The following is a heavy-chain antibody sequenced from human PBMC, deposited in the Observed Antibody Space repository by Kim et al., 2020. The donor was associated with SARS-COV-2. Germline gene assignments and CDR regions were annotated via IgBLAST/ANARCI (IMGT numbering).Heavy chain of an antibody. V-gene: IGHV3-23*01. CDR3: APQAYYYGSGSLKGPFDY. CDR2: ISGSGGST. Sequence: GGSLRLSCAASGFTFSSYAMSWVRQAPGKGLEWVSAISGSGGSTYYADSVKGRFTISRDNSKNTLYLQMNSLRAEDTAVYYCAPQAYYYGSGSLKGPFDYWGQGTLVTVSS. J-gene: IGHJ4*02. D-gene: IGHD3-10*01. CDR1: GFTFSSYA.